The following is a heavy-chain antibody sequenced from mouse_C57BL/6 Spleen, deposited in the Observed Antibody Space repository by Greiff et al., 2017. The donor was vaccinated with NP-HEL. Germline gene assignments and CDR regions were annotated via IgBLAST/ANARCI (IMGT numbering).Heavy chain of an antibody. D-gene: IGHD2-4*01. CDR2: ISSGGSYT. CDR1: GFTFSSYG. V-gene: IGHV5-6*01. J-gene: IGHJ4*01. Sequence: VQLKESGGDLVKPGGSLKLSCAASGFTFSSYGMSWVRQTPDKRLEWVATISSGGSYTYYPDSVKGRFTISRDNAKNTLYLQMSSLKSEDTAMYYCARHTMITTGGYYAMDYWGQGTSVTVSS. CDR3: ARHTMITTGGYYAMDY.